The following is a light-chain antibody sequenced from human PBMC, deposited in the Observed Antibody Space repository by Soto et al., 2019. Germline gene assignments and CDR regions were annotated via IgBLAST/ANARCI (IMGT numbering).Light chain of an antibody. CDR3: QKYNSAPRT. CDR2: AAS. CDR1: QGISNY. V-gene: IGKV1-27*01. J-gene: IGKJ1*01. Sequence: DIQMTQSPSSLSASVGDRVTITCRASQGISNYLAWYQQKPGKVPKLLFYAASTLQSGGPSRFSGSGSGTDFTLTISSLQPEDVATYYCQKYNSAPRTFGQGTKVEIK.